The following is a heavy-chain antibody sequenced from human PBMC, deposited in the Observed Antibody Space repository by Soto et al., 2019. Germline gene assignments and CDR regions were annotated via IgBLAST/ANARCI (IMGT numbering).Heavy chain of an antibody. CDR2: ISYDGSNQ. Sequence: PLRLSCAASGFTFNIYGMHWVRQAPDKGLEWVALISYDGSNQYYADSVKGRFTISRDNSKNTLFLQMNSLRADDTAVYYCAKDQASGQGSFDSWGQGTLVTVSS. CDR1: GFTFNIYG. V-gene: IGHV3-30*18. CDR3: AKDQASGQGSFDS. J-gene: IGHJ4*02.